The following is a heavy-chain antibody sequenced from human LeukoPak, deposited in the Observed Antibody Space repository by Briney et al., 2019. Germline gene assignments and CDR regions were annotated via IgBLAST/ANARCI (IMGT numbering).Heavy chain of an antibody. D-gene: IGHD3-16*01. CDR2: IKQDGSEK. CDR3: ARGGRTLPQMDV. J-gene: IGHJ6*04. CDR1: GFTFSSYS. V-gene: IGHV3-7*01. Sequence: PGGSLRLSCAASGFTFSSYSMNWIRQAPGKGLEWVANIKQDGSEKYYVDSVKGRFTISRDNAKNSLYLQMNSLRAEDTAVYYCARGGRTLPQMDVWGKGTTVTVSS.